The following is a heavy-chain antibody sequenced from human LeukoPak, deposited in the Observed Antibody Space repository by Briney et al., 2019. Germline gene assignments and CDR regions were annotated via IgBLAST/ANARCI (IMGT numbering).Heavy chain of an antibody. V-gene: IGHV1-46*01. J-gene: IGHJ4*02. CDR1: GYTFTSYY. CDR2: INPSGGST. CDR3: ARDREYYGSGSYLFDY. D-gene: IGHD3-10*01. Sequence: GASVKVSCKASGYTFTSYYMHWVRQAPGQGLEWMGIINPSGGSTSYAQKFQGRVTMTRDTSTSTVYMELSSLRSEDTAVYYCARDREYYGSGSYLFDYWGQGTLVTVSS.